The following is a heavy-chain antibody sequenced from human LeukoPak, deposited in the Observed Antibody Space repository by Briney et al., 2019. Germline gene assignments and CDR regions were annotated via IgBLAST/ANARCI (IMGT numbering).Heavy chain of an antibody. CDR1: GYTFTSYG. CDR2: ISAYNGNT. CDR3: ARGGYCSGGSCRNWFDP. V-gene: IGHV1-18*01. J-gene: IGHJ5*02. Sequence: AASVKVSCKASGYTFTSYGISRVRQAPGQGLEWMGWISAYNGNTNYAQKLQGRVTMTTDTSTSTAYMELRSLRSDDTAVYYCARGGYCSGGSCRNWFDPWGQGTLVTVSS. D-gene: IGHD2-15*01.